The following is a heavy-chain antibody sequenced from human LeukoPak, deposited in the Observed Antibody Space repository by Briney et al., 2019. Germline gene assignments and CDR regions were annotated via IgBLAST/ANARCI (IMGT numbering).Heavy chain of an antibody. D-gene: IGHD2-21*02. J-gene: IGHJ2*01. CDR3: ARVAYCGGDCPSAYWYFDL. V-gene: IGHV4-59*01. Sequence: MTSETLSLTCTVSGGSISSYYWSWIRQPPGKGLEWIGYIYYSGSTNYNPSLKSRVTISVDTSKNQFSLKLSSVTAADTAVYYCARVAYCGGDCPSAYWYFDLWGRGTLVTVSS. CDR1: GGSISSYY. CDR2: IYYSGST.